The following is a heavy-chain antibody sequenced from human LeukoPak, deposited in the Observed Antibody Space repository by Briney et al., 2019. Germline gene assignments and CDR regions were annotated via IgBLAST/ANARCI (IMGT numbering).Heavy chain of an antibody. V-gene: IGHV4-38-2*02. CDR3: AREDYDSSGYYRPY. CDR2: IYHSGST. D-gene: IGHD3-22*01. J-gene: IGHJ4*02. CDR1: GYSISSGYY. Sequence: SETLSLTCGVSGYSISSGYYWGWIRQPPGKGLEWIGSIYHSGSTYYNPSLKSRVTISVDTSKNQFSLKLSSVTAADTAVYYCAREDYDSSGYYRPYWGRGTLVTVSS.